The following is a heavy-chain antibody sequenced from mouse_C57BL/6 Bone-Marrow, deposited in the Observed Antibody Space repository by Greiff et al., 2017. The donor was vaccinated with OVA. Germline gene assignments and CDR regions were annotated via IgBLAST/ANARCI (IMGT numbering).Heavy chain of an antibody. Sequence: EVQVVESGPGLVKPSQSLSLTCSVTGYSITSGYYWNWIRQFPGNKLEWMGYISYDGSNNYNPSLKNRISITRDTSKNQFFLKLNSVTTEDTATYYCARGEGYAMDYWGQGTSVTVSS. V-gene: IGHV3-6*01. CDR2: ISYDGSN. J-gene: IGHJ4*01. CDR1: GYSITSGYY. CDR3: ARGEGYAMDY.